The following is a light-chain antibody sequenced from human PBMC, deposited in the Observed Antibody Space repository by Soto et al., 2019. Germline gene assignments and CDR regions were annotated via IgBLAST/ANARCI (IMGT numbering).Light chain of an antibody. J-gene: IGKJ1*01. V-gene: IGKV3-15*01. CDR1: QSVSSH. Sequence: EIMITQSPSTLSVHPEESATLSCRASQSVSSHLAWYQQKPGQAPRLLIFDASTRATGVPARFSGSGSGTEFTLTISSLQSADFATYYCQQYYSWPRGTFSQGTKVDIK. CDR2: DAS. CDR3: QQYYSWPRGT.